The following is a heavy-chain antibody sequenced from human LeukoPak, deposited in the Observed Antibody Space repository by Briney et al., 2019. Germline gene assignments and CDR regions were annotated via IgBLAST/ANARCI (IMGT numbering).Heavy chain of an antibody. V-gene: IGHV3-30*02. D-gene: IGHD1-1*01. CDR3: ASGLRGTY. CDR2: ISKDGSRQ. Sequence: GGSLRLSCATSGFNFADFGMHWVRQTPDKGLEWLTFISKDGSRQNYADSVKGRFTVSRDNAKSSLFLQMNSLRDEDTAVYYCASGLRGTYWGQGTLVTVSS. CDR1: GFNFADFG. J-gene: IGHJ4*02.